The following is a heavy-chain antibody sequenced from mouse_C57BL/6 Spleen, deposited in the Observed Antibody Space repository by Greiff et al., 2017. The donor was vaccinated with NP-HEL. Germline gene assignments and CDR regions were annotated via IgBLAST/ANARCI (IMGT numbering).Heavy chain of an antibody. CDR1: GYTFTDYY. Sequence: EVQLQQSGPELVKPGASVKISCKASGYTFTDYYMNWVKQSHGKSLEWIGDINPNNGGTSYNQKFKGKATLTVDKSSSTAYMELRSLTSEDSAVYYCARRGYGSSPFAYWGQGTLVTVSA. J-gene: IGHJ3*01. D-gene: IGHD1-1*01. CDR3: ARRGYGSSPFAY. CDR2: INPNNGGT. V-gene: IGHV1-26*01.